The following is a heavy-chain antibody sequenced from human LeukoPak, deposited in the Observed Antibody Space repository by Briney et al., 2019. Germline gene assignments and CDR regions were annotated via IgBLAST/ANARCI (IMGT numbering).Heavy chain of an antibody. V-gene: IGHV3-23*01. CDR1: GFTFSSYA. J-gene: IGHJ4*02. D-gene: IGHD3-9*01. Sequence: GGSLRLSCAASGFTFSSYAMSWVRHAPGRGLEWLSAISGSADNTYYADSGKGLFTISRDNSKNTLYLQMNSLRAEDTAVYYCAPLVFDSSGYSYFDYWGPGTLVTVSS. CDR2: ISGSADNT. CDR3: APLVFDSSGYSYFDY.